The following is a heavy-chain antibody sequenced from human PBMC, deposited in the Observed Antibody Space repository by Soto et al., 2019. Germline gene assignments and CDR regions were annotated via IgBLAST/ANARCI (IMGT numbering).Heavy chain of an antibody. D-gene: IGHD4-17*01. CDR3: AREVAGDYGDYYGMDV. Sequence: GGSLRLSCAASGFTFSSYAMHWVRQAPGKGLEWVAVISYDGSNKYYADSVKGRFTISRDNSKNTLYLQMNSLRAEDTAVYYCAREVAGDYGDYYGMDVWGQGTTVTVSS. CDR1: GFTFSSYA. CDR2: ISYDGSNK. J-gene: IGHJ6*02. V-gene: IGHV3-30-3*01.